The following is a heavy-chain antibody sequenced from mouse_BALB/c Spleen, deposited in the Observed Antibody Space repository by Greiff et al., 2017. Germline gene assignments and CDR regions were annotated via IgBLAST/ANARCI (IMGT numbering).Heavy chain of an antibody. D-gene: IGHD1-1*01. Sequence: EVKLVESGGGLVKPGGSLKLSCAASGFAFSSYDMSWVRQTPEKRLEWVAYISSGGGSTYYPDTVKGRFTISRDNAKNTLYLQMSSLKSEDTAMYYSARHGLLGPWFAYWGQGTLVTVSA. CDR2: ISSGGGST. CDR3: ARHGLLGPWFAY. V-gene: IGHV5-12-1*01. J-gene: IGHJ3*01. CDR1: GFAFSSYD.